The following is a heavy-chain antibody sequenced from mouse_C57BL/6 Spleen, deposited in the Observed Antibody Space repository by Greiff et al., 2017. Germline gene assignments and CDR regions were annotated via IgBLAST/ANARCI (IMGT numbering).Heavy chain of an antibody. CDR2: FYPGSGSI. J-gene: IGHJ3*01. D-gene: IGHD2-4*01. V-gene: IGHV1-62-2*01. CDR1: GYTFTEYT. CDR3: ARHEEGSEGIYYDYPWFAY. Sequence: QVHLQQSGAELVKPGASVKLSCKASGYTFTEYTIHWVKQRSGQGLEWIGWFYPGSGSIKYNEKFKDKATLTADKSSSTVYMELSRLTSEDSAVYFCARHEEGSEGIYYDYPWFAYWGQGTLVTVSA.